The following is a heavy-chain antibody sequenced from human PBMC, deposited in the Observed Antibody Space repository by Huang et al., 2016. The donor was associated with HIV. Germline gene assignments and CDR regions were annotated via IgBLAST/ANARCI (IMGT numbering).Heavy chain of an antibody. J-gene: IGHJ4*02. Sequence: QVQLVESGGGVVRPGGSLRLSCAASGFTFSSYGMHWLRQAPGKGLEGLTFVRRDGIDKRYADSVKGRFTSSRDNSKDMLYLEMSRLRLEYTGVYYCARTIAVSGTAYWGQGTLVTVSS. D-gene: IGHD6-19*01. V-gene: IGHV3-30*02. CDR3: ARTIAVSGTAY. CDR1: GFTFSSYG. CDR2: VRRDGIDK.